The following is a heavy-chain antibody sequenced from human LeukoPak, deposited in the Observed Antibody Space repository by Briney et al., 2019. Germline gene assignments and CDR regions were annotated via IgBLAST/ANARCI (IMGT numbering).Heavy chain of an antibody. CDR2: INSDGSST. D-gene: IGHD3-10*01. CDR1: GFTFSSYW. J-gene: IGHJ5*02. CDR3: ARDQGTMGGKGS. V-gene: IGHV3-74*01. Sequence: PGGSLRLSCAASGFTFSSYWMHWVRQAPGKGLVLVSRINSDGSSTNYADSVKGRFTISRDNAKNTLYLQMNSLRAEDTAVYYCARDQGTMGGKGSWGQGILVTVSS.